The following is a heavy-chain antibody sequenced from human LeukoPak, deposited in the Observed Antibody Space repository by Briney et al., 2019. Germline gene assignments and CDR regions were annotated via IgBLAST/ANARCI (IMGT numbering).Heavy chain of an antibody. J-gene: IGHJ6*02. Sequence: GGSLRLSCAASGFTFSSYSMNWVRQAPGKGLEWVSSISSSSSYIYYADSVKGRFTISRDNAKNSLYLQMNSLRAEDTAVYYCAGGSSGWYGMDVWGQGTTVTVSS. CDR1: GFTFSSYS. CDR3: AGGSSGWYGMDV. V-gene: IGHV3-21*01. CDR2: ISSSSSYI. D-gene: IGHD6-19*01.